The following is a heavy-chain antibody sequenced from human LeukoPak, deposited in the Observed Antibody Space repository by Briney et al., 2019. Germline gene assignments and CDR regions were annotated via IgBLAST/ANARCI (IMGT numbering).Heavy chain of an antibody. CDR2: ISGSGGST. V-gene: IGHV3-23*01. J-gene: IGHJ4*02. CDR1: RFTFSSYA. CDR3: AKESTLVYYYGSGSYFGY. Sequence: PGGSLRLSCAASRFTFSSYAMSWVRQAPGQGLEWVSAISGSGGSTYYADSVKGRFTISRDNSKNTLYLQMNSLRAEDTAVYYCAKESTLVYYYGSGSYFGYWGQGTLVTVSS. D-gene: IGHD3-10*01.